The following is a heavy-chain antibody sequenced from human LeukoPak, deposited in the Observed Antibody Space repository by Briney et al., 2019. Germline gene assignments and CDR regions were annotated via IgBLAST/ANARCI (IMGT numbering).Heavy chain of an antibody. Sequence: SVKVSCKASGGTFSSYAISWVRQAPGQGLEWMGGIIPIFGTANYAQKFQGRVTITADESTSTAYMGLSSLRSEDTAVYYCARFGVEAGTDYYYYMDVWGKGTTVTISS. CDR1: GGTFSSYA. CDR3: ARFGVEAGTDYYYYMDV. D-gene: IGHD2-15*01. CDR2: IIPIFGTA. V-gene: IGHV1-69*13. J-gene: IGHJ6*03.